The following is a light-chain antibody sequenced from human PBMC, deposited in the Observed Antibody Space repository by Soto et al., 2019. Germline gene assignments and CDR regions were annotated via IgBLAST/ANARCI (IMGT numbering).Light chain of an antibody. CDR3: QQYNNCPFS. V-gene: IGKV3-11*01. CDR1: QSISNY. CDR2: DTS. J-gene: IGKJ5*01. Sequence: EIVLTHSPATLSLSPGEIATLSCGASQSISNYLAWYQHRPGQAPRLLIYDTSNRATGIPARFSGSGSGTDFTLTISSLEPEDFAVYFCQQYNNCPFSFGHGTRLEIK.